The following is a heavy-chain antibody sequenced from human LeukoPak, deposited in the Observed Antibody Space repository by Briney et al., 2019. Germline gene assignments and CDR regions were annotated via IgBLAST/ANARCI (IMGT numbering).Heavy chain of an antibody. CDR2: IYPGDSDT. CDR1: GYSFTSHW. J-gene: IGHJ4*02. D-gene: IGHD3-10*01. CDR3: ARPPQYYYSSKKYYFDY. Sequence: GESLQISCKGFGYSFTSHWIAWVRQVPGKGLEWMGIIYPGDSDTRYHPSFQGQATISADKSISTAYLQWSSLKASDTAIYYCARPPQYYYSSKKYYFDYWGQGTLVTVSS. V-gene: IGHV5-51*01.